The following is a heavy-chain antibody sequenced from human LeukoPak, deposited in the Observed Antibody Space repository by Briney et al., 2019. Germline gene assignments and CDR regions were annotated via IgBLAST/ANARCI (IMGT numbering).Heavy chain of an antibody. CDR1: GFTFSSYA. J-gene: IGHJ4*02. CDR2: ISGSGGST. V-gene: IGHV3-23*01. CDR3: AKDGSRRFGEVGDFDY. Sequence: GGSLRLSCAASGFTFSSYAMSWVRQAPGKGLEWVSAISGSGGSTYYADSVKGRFTISRDNSKNTLYLQMNRLRAEDTAVYYCAKDGSRRFGEVGDFDYWGQGTLVTVSS. D-gene: IGHD3-10*01.